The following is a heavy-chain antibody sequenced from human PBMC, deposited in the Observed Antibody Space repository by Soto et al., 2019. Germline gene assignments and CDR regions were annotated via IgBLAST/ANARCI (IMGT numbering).Heavy chain of an antibody. V-gene: IGHV3-23*01. CDR3: AKDAVYGDGLWLAAN. CDR2: MTGSGGDI. J-gene: IGHJ4*02. Sequence: GGSLRLSCAASGFTFSIYAMMWVRQSPGKGQEWVAGMTGSGGDIRYADSVKGRSTISKDNSKNTLYLQMNSLRAEDTAMYYCAKDAVYGDGLWLAANWGQGTLVT. D-gene: IGHD2-21*02. CDR1: GFTFSIYA.